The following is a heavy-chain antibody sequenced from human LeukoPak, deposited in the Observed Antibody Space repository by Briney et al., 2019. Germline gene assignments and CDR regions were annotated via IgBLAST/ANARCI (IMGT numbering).Heavy chain of an antibody. CDR1: GFTFTTYW. CDR3: ARERNSWFDY. J-gene: IGHJ4*02. V-gene: IGHV3-7*04. CDR2: IKQDGSEK. Sequence: GGSLRLSCAASGFTFTTYWPNWVRQAPGKGLEWVANIKQDGSEKYYVDSVKGRFTISRDNAKNSLYLQMNSLRVDDTAVYYCARERNSWFDYWGQGNLVTVSS. D-gene: IGHD6-13*01.